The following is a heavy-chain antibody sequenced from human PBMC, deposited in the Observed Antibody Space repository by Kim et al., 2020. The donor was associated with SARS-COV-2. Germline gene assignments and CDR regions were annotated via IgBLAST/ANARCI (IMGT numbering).Heavy chain of an antibody. D-gene: IGHD6-13*01. CDR3: AKDIGSAGNSFDY. V-gene: IGHV3-9*01. J-gene: IGHJ4*02. CDR1: GFTFDDYA. Sequence: GGSLRLSCAASGFTFDDYAMHWVRQAPGKGLEWVSGIRWNSGSIGYTDSVKGRFTISRDNAKNSLYLQMNSLRAEDTALYYCAKDIGSAGNSFDYWGQGTLVTVSS. CDR2: IRWNSGSI.